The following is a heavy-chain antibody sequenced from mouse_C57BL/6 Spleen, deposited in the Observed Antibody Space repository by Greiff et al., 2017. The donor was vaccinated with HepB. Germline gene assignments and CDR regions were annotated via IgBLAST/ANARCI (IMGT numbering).Heavy chain of an antibody. CDR3: ANYYGSSPAY. V-gene: IGHV1-81*01. D-gene: IGHD1-1*01. CDR2: IYPRSGNT. J-gene: IGHJ3*01. CDR1: GYTFTSYG. Sequence: VKLQESGAELARPGASVKLSCKASGYTFTSYGISWVKQRTGQGLEWIGEIYPRSGNTYYNEKFKGKATLTADKSSSTAYMELRSLTSEDSAVYFCANYYGSSPAYWGQGTLVTVSA.